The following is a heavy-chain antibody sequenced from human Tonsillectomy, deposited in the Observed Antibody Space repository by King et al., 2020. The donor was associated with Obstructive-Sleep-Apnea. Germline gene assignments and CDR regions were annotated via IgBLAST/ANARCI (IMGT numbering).Heavy chain of an antibody. V-gene: IGHV3-23*04. CDR2: ISGSGGTT. CDR1: GFTFSSYA. Sequence: VQLVESGGGLVQPGGSLRLSCAASGFTFSSYAMSWVRQAPGKGLEWVSAISGSGGTTYYADSVKGRLTVSRDNSENTLYLQMNSLRAEDTAVYYCAKYEFQLLFYYGMDVWGQGTTVTVSS. J-gene: IGHJ6*02. CDR3: AKYEFQLLFYYGMDV. D-gene: IGHD2-2*01.